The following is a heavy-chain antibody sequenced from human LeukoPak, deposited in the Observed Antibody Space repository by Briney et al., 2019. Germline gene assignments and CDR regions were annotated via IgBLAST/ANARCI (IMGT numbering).Heavy chain of an antibody. Sequence: GGSLRLSCAASGFTFSSYWMHWVRQAPGKGLVWVSRINSDGSSTSYADSVKGRFTISRDNAKNTLYLQMNSLRSEDTAVYYCARNVLPGYFDYWGQGTLVTVSS. V-gene: IGHV3-74*01. CDR2: INSDGSST. D-gene: IGHD2-15*01. CDR3: ARNVLPGYFDY. CDR1: GFTFSSYW. J-gene: IGHJ4*02.